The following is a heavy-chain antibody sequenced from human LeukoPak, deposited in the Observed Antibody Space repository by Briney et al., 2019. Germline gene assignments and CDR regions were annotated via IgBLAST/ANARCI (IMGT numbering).Heavy chain of an antibody. D-gene: IGHD3-3*01. V-gene: IGHV1-69*04. J-gene: IGHJ6*02. CDR3: AYEILGFHDFWSGYASSGMDV. CDR2: IIPILGIA. Sequence: GASVKVSCKASGGTFSSYAISWVRQAPGQGLEWMGRIIPILGIANYAQKFQGRVTITADKSTSTAYMELSSLRSEDTAVYYCAYEILGFHDFWSGYASSGMDVWGQGTTVTVSS. CDR1: GGTFSSYA.